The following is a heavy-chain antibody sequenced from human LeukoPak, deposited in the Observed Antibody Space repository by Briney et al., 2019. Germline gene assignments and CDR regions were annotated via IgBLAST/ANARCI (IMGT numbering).Heavy chain of an antibody. CDR1: GXMFHDYA. CDR2: ISGDGGST. CDR3: ARESESSGWYDY. D-gene: IGHD6-19*01. V-gene: IGHV3-43*02. J-gene: IGHJ4*02. Sequence: PGGSLRLSWAAPGXMFHDYAIHWVRQAPGKGLEWVSLISGDGGSTFYADSVKGRFTISRDNSKNSLYLQMNSLRSDDTPLYYCARESESSGWYDYWGQGTLVTVSS.